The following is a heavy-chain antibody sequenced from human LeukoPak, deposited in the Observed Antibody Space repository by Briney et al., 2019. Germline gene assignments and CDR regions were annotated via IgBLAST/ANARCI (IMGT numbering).Heavy chain of an antibody. D-gene: IGHD3-10*01. CDR2: IDNDGSGT. J-gene: IGHJ4*02. CDR1: GFTFNNYW. Sequence: EGSLRLSCAVSGFTFNNYWIHWVRQAPGKGLVWVSQIDNDGSGTTYAHSVKGRFTISRDNAKNTLYLQMNSLRAEDTAVYYCARGAYGTGPDYWGQGTLVTVSS. V-gene: IGHV3-74*01. CDR3: ARGAYGTGPDY.